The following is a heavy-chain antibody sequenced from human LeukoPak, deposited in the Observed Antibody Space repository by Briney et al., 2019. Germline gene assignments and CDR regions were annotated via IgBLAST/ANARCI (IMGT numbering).Heavy chain of an antibody. CDR3: ARLRAAAGNYYYYYYYMDV. Sequence: PSETLSLTCAVYGGSFSGYYWSWIRQPPGKGLEWIGEINHSGSTNYNPSLKSRVTISVDTSKNQFSLKLSSVTAADTAVYYCARLRAAAGNYYYYYYYMDVWGKGTTVTISS. CDR1: GGSFSGYY. J-gene: IGHJ6*03. V-gene: IGHV4-34*01. D-gene: IGHD6-13*01. CDR2: INHSGST.